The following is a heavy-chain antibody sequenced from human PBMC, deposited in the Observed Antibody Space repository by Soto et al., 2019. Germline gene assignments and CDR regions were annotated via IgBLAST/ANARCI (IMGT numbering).Heavy chain of an antibody. D-gene: IGHD6-13*01. CDR1: GFTFRSYW. V-gene: IGHV3-7*03. Sequence: GGSLRLSGAASGFTFRSYWMSWVGQAPGKGLEWVANIKQDGSEKYYVDSVKGRFTIARDNAKNSLYLQMNSLRAEDTAVYYCARVGGLGQLWDGAFDIWGQGTMVTVSS. CDR3: ARVGGLGQLWDGAFDI. J-gene: IGHJ3*02. CDR2: IKQDGSEK.